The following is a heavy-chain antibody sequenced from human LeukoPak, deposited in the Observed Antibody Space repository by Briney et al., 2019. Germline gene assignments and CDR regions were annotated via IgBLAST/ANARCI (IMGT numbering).Heavy chain of an antibody. V-gene: IGHV3-33*08. J-gene: IGHJ4*02. CDR1: GFTFSGYA. Sequence: GSLRLSCAASGFTFSGYAMHWVRQAPGKGLEWVALIWYDGSNKYYTDSVKGRLTISRDNSKNTLYLQMNSLRAEDTAIYYCAREGPRGNSQFDYWGQGTLVTVSS. CDR3: AREGPRGNSQFDY. D-gene: IGHD2/OR15-2a*01. CDR2: IWYDGSNK.